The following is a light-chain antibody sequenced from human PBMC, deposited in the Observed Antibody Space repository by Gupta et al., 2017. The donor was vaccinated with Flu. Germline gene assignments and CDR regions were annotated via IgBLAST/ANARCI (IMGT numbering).Light chain of an antibody. J-gene: IGLJ1*01. Sequence: QSALTQPPSVSGSPGQSVTISCTGTSSDVGSYNRVSWYQQSPGTAPKLMIYEVSNRPSGVPDRFSGSKSGNTASLTISELQAEDEADYYCTSYTSSSTYVFGTGTKVTVL. V-gene: IGLV2-18*02. CDR2: EVS. CDR1: SSDVGSYNR. CDR3: TSYTSSSTYV.